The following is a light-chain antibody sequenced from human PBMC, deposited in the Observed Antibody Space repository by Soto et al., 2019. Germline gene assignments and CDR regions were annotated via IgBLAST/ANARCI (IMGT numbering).Light chain of an antibody. Sequence: DIQMTQSPSSLSASVGDRVTITCRASQSIVTYLNWYLQKPGKAPKLLIYAASSLQSGVPSRFSGSGSGTEFTLTISSLQPEDFATYYCLQHNSYPITFGQGTRLEIK. CDR3: LQHNSYPIT. J-gene: IGKJ5*01. CDR2: AAS. V-gene: IGKV1-17*01. CDR1: QSIVTY.